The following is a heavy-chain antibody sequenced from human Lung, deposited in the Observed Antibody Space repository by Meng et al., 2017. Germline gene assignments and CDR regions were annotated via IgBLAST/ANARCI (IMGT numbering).Heavy chain of an antibody. CDR2: ISHSGST. CDR1: GGSISSGGYS. V-gene: IGHV4-30-2*01. Sequence: QLQLQESGSGLVKPSQTLSLTCAVSGGSISSGGYSWSWIRQPPGKGLEWIGYISHSGSTYYNPSLKNRVTMSVDRSKNQFSLRLTSVTAADTAVYSCARSGYCSGSSCYGSFDSWGQGTLVTVSS. J-gene: IGHJ4*02. CDR3: ARSGYCSGSSCYGSFDS. D-gene: IGHD2-15*01.